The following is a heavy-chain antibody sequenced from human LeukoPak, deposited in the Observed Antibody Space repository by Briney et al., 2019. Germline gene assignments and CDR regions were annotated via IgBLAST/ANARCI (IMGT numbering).Heavy chain of an antibody. Sequence: ASVKVSCKAFGYTFTSYAMKWVRQAPGQGLEWMGWINTNTGNPTYAQGFTGRFVFSLDTSVSTAYLQISSLKAEDTAVYYCARGFTDYYGSGSYCPYWGQGTLVTVSS. V-gene: IGHV7-4-1*02. D-gene: IGHD3-10*01. J-gene: IGHJ4*02. CDR1: GYTFTSYA. CDR2: INTNTGNP. CDR3: ARGFTDYYGSGSYCPY.